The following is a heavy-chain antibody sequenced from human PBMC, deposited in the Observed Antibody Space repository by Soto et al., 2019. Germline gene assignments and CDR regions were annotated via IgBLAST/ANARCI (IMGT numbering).Heavy chain of an antibody. CDR1: GFTVSSNY. CDR3: ARDRGGDYNDAFDI. J-gene: IGHJ3*02. D-gene: IGHD4-17*01. CDR2: IYSGGST. Sequence: EVQLVESGGGLVQPGGSLRLSCAASGFTVSSNYMSWVRQAPGKGLEWVSVIYSGGSTYYADSVKGRFTISRDNSKNTLYLQMNSLRAEDTAVYYGARDRGGDYNDAFDIWGQGTMVTGSS. V-gene: IGHV3-66*01.